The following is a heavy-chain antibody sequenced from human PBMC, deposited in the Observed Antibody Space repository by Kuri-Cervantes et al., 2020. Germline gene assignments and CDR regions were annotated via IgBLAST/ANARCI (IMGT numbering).Heavy chain of an antibody. Sequence: GESLKISCAASGFIFSDYYMSWIRQAPGKGLEWVSYISSSGDTIYDADSVKGRFTLSRDNAKSSLYLLMNSLRAEDTAVYYCARDSYDSSGTEDYWGQGTLVTVSS. CDR3: ARDSYDSSGTEDY. J-gene: IGHJ4*02. V-gene: IGHV3-11*04. CDR1: GFIFSDYY. CDR2: ISSSGDTI. D-gene: IGHD3-22*01.